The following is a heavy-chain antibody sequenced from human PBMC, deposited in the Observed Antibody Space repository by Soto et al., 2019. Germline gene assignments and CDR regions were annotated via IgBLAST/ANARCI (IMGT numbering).Heavy chain of an antibody. CDR2: VTLNSGTI. CDR1: GFTFHDSA. D-gene: IGHD2-21*01. V-gene: IGHV3-9*01. CDR3: AKGLCVGTCPFDH. J-gene: IGHJ4*02. Sequence: GGSLRLSCAVSGFTFHDSAMHWVRQAPGKGLEWVSSVTLNSGTIGYADSVQGRFTVSRDNARNSLYLQMNSVRAEDTALYFCAKGLCVGTCPFDHWGQGTLVTVSS.